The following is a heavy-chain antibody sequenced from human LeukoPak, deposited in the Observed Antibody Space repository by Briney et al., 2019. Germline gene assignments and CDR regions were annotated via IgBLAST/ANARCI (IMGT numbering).Heavy chain of an antibody. CDR3: TTHYDGSGYGGY. V-gene: IGHV3-15*01. CDR2: IKIKIDGGTT. Sequence: GGSLRLSCAASGFTFSHAWMTWVRQAPGKGLEWVGRIKIKIDGGTTVYAAPVKGRFTISRDDSKNTLYLQMNSLKTEDTAVYYCTTHYDGSGYGGYWGQGTLVTVSS. D-gene: IGHD3-22*01. J-gene: IGHJ4*02. CDR1: GFTFSHAW.